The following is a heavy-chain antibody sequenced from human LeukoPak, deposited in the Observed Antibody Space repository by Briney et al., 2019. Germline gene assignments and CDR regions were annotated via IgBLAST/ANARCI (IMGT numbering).Heavy chain of an antibody. D-gene: IGHD4-23*01. V-gene: IGHV4-61*02. Sequence: SETLSLTCTVSGGSMSSGTYYWSWIRQPAGKGLEYIGRIFSSGNNNYNPSLKSRITMSTDTSKNQFSLNLSSVTAADSAVYYCARLFPTTVAPGHAFDIWGQGTRVTVSS. CDR1: GGSMSSGTYY. J-gene: IGHJ3*02. CDR2: IFSSGNN. CDR3: ARLFPTTVAPGHAFDI.